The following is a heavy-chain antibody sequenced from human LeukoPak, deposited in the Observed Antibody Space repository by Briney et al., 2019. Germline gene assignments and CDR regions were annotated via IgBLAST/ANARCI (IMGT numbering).Heavy chain of an antibody. J-gene: IGHJ4*02. V-gene: IGHV4-39*01. Sequence: SETLSLTCTVSGGSISSSSYYWGWIRQPPGKGLEWIGSIYYSGSTYYNPSLKSRVTISVDTSKNQFSQKLSSVTAADTAVYYCARQGDGGRAFDYWGQGTLVTVSS. CDR2: IYYSGST. D-gene: IGHD4-23*01. CDR1: GGSISSSSYY. CDR3: ARQGDGGRAFDY.